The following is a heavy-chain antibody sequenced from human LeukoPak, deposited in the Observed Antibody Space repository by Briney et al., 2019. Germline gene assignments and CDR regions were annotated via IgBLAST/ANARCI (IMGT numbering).Heavy chain of an antibody. J-gene: IGHJ4*02. CDR2: IYHSGST. Sequence: SETLSLTCAVSGGSISSGGYSWSWIRQPPGKGLEWIGYIYHSGSTYYNPSLKSRVTISVDRSKNQFSLKLSSVTAADTAVYYCARGLGPYGDYVPFDYWGQGTLVTVSS. CDR1: GGSISSGGYS. D-gene: IGHD4-17*01. CDR3: ARGLGPYGDYVPFDY. V-gene: IGHV4-30-2*01.